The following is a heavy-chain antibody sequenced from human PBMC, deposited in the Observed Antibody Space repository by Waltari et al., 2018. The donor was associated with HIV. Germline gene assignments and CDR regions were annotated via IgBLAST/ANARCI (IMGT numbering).Heavy chain of an antibody. J-gene: IGHJ4*02. V-gene: IGHV4-34*01. CDR3: ARGPLEYDSSGNPYYFDY. CDR2: INHSGST. CDR1: GGSFSGYY. Sequence: QVQLQQWGAGLLKPSETLSLTCAVYGGSFSGYYWSWIRQPPGKGLEWIGEINHSGSTNYNPSLKSRVTISVDTSKNQFSLKLSSVTAADTAVYYCARGPLEYDSSGNPYYFDYWGQGTLVTVSS. D-gene: IGHD3-22*01.